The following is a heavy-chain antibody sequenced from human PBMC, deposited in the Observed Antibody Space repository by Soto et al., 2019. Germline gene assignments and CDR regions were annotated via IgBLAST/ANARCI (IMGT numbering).Heavy chain of an antibody. Sequence: TSETLSLTCTVSGGSVSSGSYYWSWIRQPPGKGLEWIGYIYYSGSTNYNPSLKSRVTISVDTSKNQFSLKLSSVTAADTAVYYCARGILTGYYIFDPWGQGTLVTVSS. CDR1: GGSVSSGSYY. J-gene: IGHJ5*02. CDR2: IYYSGST. D-gene: IGHD3-9*01. CDR3: ARGILTGYYIFDP. V-gene: IGHV4-61*01.